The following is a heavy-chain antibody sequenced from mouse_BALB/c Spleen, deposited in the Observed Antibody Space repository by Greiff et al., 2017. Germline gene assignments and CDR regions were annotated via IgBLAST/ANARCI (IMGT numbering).Heavy chain of an antibody. V-gene: IGHV5-6*01. J-gene: IGHJ2*01. CDR3: ARQTVVEKGRYFDY. CDR2: ISSGGSYT. D-gene: IGHD1-1*01. Sequence: EVQLQQSGGDLVKPGGSLKLSCAASGFTFSSYGMSWVRQTPDKRLEWVATISSGGSYTYYPDSVKGRFTISRDNAKNTLYLQMSSLKSEDTAMYYCARQTVVEKGRYFDYWGQGTTLTVSS. CDR1: GFTFSSYG.